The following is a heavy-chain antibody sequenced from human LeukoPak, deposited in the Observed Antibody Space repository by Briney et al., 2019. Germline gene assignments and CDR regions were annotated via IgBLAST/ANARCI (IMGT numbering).Heavy chain of an antibody. Sequence: PSETLSLTCTVSGGSISNYYWNWIRQPPGKGLEWIGYIYYTGNTNYNTSLKSRVTISVDTSKNQFSLKLSSVTAADTAVYYCARRGISSSLTPALDYWGQGTLVTVSS. CDR3: ARRGISSSLTPALDY. D-gene: IGHD6-6*01. CDR2: IYYTGNT. V-gene: IGHV4-59*08. J-gene: IGHJ4*02. CDR1: GGSISNYY.